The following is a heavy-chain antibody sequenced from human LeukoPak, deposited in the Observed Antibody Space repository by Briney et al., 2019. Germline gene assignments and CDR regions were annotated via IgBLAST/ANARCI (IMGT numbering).Heavy chain of an antibody. CDR2: IYYSGST. CDR3: ARTYYYGSGSYRDAFDI. D-gene: IGHD3-10*01. J-gene: IGHJ3*02. CDR1: GGSISSSSYY. Sequence: SETLSLTCTVSGGSISSSSYYWDWIRQPPGKGLEWIVSIYYSGSTYYNPSLKSRVAISVDTSKNQFSLKLSSVTDADTAVYYCARTYYYGSGSYRDAFDIWGQGTMVTVSS. V-gene: IGHV4-39*01.